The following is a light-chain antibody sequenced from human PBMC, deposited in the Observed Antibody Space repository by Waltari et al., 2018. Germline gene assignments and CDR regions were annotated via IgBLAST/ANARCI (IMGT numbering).Light chain of an antibody. CDR2: EVT. CDR1: TSDVVGSNY. J-gene: IGLJ2*01. Sequence: QSALTQPPSASGSPGQSVPISCTGTTSDVVGSNYVSWYQHHPGRAPKLIIYEVTKRPSGVPDRFSGSKSGSTASLTVSGLQAEDETDYYCSSYSNTNYVVFGGGTRLTVL. CDR3: SSYSNTNYVV. V-gene: IGLV2-8*01.